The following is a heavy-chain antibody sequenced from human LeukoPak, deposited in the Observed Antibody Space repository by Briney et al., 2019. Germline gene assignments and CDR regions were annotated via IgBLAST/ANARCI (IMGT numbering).Heavy chain of an antibody. J-gene: IGHJ3*02. CDR2: INSDGSRT. CDR1: KFSFSSYW. Sequence: GGSLRLSCAASKFSFSSYWMHWVRQAPGKGLVWVSRINSDGSRTNYADSVKGRFTISRDNAKNTLYLQMNSLRAEDMALYYCAKDICSSTSCDAFDIWGQGTMVTVSS. V-gene: IGHV3-74*01. D-gene: IGHD2-2*01. CDR3: AKDICSSTSCDAFDI.